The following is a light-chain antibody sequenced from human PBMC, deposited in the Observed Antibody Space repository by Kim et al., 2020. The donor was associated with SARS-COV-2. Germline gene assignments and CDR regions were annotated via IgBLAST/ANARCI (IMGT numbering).Light chain of an antibody. CDR2: DVS. CDR1: SSDVGGYNY. Sequence: QSALTQPASVSGSPGQSITISCTGTSSDVGGYNYVSWYQQHPGKAPKLMFYDVSKRPSGVSHRFSGSKSGNTASLTISGLQAEDEADYYCSSYTSSSTVVFGGGTQLTVL. J-gene: IGLJ3*02. V-gene: IGLV2-14*01. CDR3: SSYTSSSTVV.